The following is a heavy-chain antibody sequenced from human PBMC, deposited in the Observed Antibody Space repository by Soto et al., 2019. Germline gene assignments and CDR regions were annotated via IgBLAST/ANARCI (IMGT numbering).Heavy chain of an antibody. CDR3: AKDQFSELQDDY. Sequence: GESLKISCAASGFTFSSYAMSWVRQAPGKGLEWVSAISGSGGSTYYADSVKGRFTISRDNSKNTLYLQMNSLRAEDTAVYYCAKDQFSELQDDYWGQGTLVTVSS. V-gene: IGHV3-23*01. CDR2: ISGSGGST. CDR1: GFTFSSYA. D-gene: IGHD1-7*01. J-gene: IGHJ4*02.